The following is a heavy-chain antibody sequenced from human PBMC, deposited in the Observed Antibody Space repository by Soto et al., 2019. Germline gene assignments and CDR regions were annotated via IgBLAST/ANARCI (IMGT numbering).Heavy chain of an antibody. CDR2: IYPRNSDT. CDR3: ARSRPSADLPYYYGMDV. CDR1: GFTFAIYG. Sequence: PGESVKIAGQGSGFTFAIYGISWVRHTPGKGLESMGVIYPRNSDTRYSPSSQGQVTISPDKSISTAYLHWRTLQASDTAVYYCARSRPSADLPYYYGMDVWGQGTTVSVSS. J-gene: IGHJ6*02. V-gene: IGHV5-51*01.